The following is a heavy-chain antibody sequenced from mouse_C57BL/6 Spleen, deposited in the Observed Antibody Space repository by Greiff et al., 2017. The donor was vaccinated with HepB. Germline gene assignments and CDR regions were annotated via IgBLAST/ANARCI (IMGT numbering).Heavy chain of an antibody. CDR1: GYTFTSYT. J-gene: IGHJ2*01. CDR3: ASEFITTVGATDY. D-gene: IGHD1-1*01. Sequence: VQLQQSGAELARPGASVKMSCKASGYTFTSYTMHWVKQRPGQGLEWIGYINPSSGYTKYNQKFKDKATLTADKSSSTAYMQLRSLTSEDSAVYFCASEFITTVGATDYWGHGTTLTVSS. V-gene: IGHV1-4*01. CDR2: INPSSGYT.